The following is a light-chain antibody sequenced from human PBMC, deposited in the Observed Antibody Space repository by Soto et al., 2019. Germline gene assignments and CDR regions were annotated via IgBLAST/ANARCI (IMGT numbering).Light chain of an antibody. Sequence: EIVLTQSPATLSLSPGERATLSCRASQSVTKYLAWYQQKPGQAPRLLIYDSSNRATGIPARFSGSGSGTDFTLTISSLESEDSGIYYCQQRYNWLTFGGGTKVAIK. CDR2: DSS. V-gene: IGKV3-11*01. J-gene: IGKJ4*01. CDR1: QSVTKY. CDR3: QQRYNWLT.